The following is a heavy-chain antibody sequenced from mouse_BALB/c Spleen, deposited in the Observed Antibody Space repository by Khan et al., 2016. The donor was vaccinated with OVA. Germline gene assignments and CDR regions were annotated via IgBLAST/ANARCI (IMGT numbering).Heavy chain of an antibody. CDR1: GYTFTNYG. CDR2: INTNTGEP. D-gene: IGHD1-1*01. CDR3: ARDYGSSYGWFAY. Sequence: QIQLVQSGPELKKPGETVKISCKASGYTFTNYGMNWVKQAPGKGLKWMGWINTNTGEPTYGEEFKGRFAFCLETSASTAYLQINNLKNEDTATYFCARDYGSSYGWFAYWGQGTLVTVSA. V-gene: IGHV9-3*02. J-gene: IGHJ3*01.